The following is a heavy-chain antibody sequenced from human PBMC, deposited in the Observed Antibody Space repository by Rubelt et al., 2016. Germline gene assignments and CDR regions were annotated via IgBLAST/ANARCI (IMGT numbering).Heavy chain of an antibody. V-gene: IGHV3-48*03. Sequence: EVQLVESGGGLVQPGGSLRLSCAASGFTFSSYEMNWVRQAPGKGLEGVSYISSSGSTIYYEESVKGRFTISRDNAKISRYLQMNSLRAEETAVYYCVREGFRSYGMDVWGQGTTVTVSS. J-gene: IGHJ6*02. CDR3: VREGFRSYGMDV. CDR1: GFTFSSYE. CDR2: ISSSGSTI.